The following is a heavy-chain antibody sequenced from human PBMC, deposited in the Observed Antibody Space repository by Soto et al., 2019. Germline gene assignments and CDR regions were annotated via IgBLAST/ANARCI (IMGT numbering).Heavy chain of an antibody. CDR2: IYYSGST. CDR3: ARGRDVVVVAAKGFDY. D-gene: IGHD2-15*01. Sequence: QVQLQESGPGLVKPSQTLSLTCTVSGDSISSGGYYWSWIRQHPGKGLEWIGYIYYSGSTYYNPSLKSRVTISVDTSNNQFSLKLSSVTAADTAVYYCARGRDVVVVAAKGFDYWGQRTLVTVSS. CDR1: GDSISSGGYY. V-gene: IGHV4-31*03. J-gene: IGHJ4*02.